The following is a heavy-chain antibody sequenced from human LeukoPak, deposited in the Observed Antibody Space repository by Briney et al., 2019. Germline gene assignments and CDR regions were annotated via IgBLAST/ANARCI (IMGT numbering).Heavy chain of an antibody. CDR3: ARYHNYYDSSGYMYYFDY. J-gene: IGHJ4*02. Sequence: GESLKISCKGSGYSFTSYWIGWVRQMPGKGLGWMGIIYPGDSDTRYSPSFQGQVTISADKSISTAYLQWSSLKASDTAMYYCARYHNYYDSSGYMYYFDYWGQGTLVTVSS. CDR2: IYPGDSDT. D-gene: IGHD3-22*01. CDR1: GYSFTSYW. V-gene: IGHV5-51*01.